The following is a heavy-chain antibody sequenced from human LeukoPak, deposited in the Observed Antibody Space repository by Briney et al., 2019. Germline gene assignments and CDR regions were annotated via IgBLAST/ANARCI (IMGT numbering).Heavy chain of an antibody. Sequence: GGSLRLSCAASGFTFSNYNMILVRQALGKGLECVSYISSSGSTMHYADSVRGRFTISRDNAKKSLYLQMNSLRAEDTAVYYCARVWDGYSGEDYWGQGTLVTVSS. V-gene: IGHV3-48*01. CDR2: ISSSGSTM. D-gene: IGHD5-18*01. J-gene: IGHJ4*02. CDR3: ARVWDGYSGEDY. CDR1: GFTFSNYN.